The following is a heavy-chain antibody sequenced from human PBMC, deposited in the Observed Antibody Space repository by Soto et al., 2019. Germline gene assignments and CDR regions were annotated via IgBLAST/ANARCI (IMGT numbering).Heavy chain of an antibody. Sequence: GGSLRLSCAASGFIFSSYAMHWVRQAPGKGLEWVAVISYDGSNKYYADSVKGRFTISRDNSKNTLYLQMNSLRAEDTAVYYCARDGDYYDSSGYSEYFQHWGQGTLVTVSS. V-gene: IGHV3-30*04. CDR1: GFIFSSYA. D-gene: IGHD3-22*01. CDR2: ISYDGSNK. J-gene: IGHJ1*01. CDR3: ARDGDYYDSSGYSEYFQH.